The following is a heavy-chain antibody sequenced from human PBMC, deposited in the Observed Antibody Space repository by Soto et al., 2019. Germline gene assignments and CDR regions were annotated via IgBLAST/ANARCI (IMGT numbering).Heavy chain of an antibody. J-gene: IGHJ4*02. V-gene: IGHV4-59*08. CDR3: ARHVEDSGYEEMSFDY. CDR2: IYYSGST. D-gene: IGHD5-12*01. CDR1: GGSISSYY. Sequence: PSETLSLTCTVSGGSISSYYWSWIRQPPGKGLEWIGYIYYSGSTNYNPSLKSRVTISVDTSKNQFSLKLSSVTAADTAVYYCARHVEDSGYEEMSFDYWGQGTLVTVSS.